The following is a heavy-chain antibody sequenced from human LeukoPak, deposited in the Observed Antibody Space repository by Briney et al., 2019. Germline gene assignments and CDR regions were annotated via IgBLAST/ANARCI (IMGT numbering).Heavy chain of an antibody. Sequence: SETLSLTCAVYGGSFSGYYWSWIRQPPGKGLEWIGEINHSGSTNYNPSLKSRVTISVDTSKNQFSLKLSSVTAADTAVYYCARAVYGSESSPHGHWGQGTLVTVSS. CDR3: ARAVYGSESSPHGH. CDR2: INHSGST. J-gene: IGHJ4*02. V-gene: IGHV4-34*01. CDR1: GGSFSGYY. D-gene: IGHD3-10*01.